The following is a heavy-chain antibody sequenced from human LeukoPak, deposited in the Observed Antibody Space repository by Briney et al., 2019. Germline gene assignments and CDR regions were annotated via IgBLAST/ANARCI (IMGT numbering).Heavy chain of an antibody. CDR1: GFTFSSYA. Sequence: GGSLRLSCAASGFTFSSYAMHWVRQAPGKGLEWVAVISHDGSNRYYADSVKGRFTISRDNSKNTLYLQMDSLRAEDTAVYYCARDTSTYSSSWYSPGYWGQGTLVTVSS. J-gene: IGHJ4*02. CDR3: ARDTSTYSSSWYSPGY. D-gene: IGHD6-13*01. CDR2: ISHDGSNR. V-gene: IGHV3-30-3*01.